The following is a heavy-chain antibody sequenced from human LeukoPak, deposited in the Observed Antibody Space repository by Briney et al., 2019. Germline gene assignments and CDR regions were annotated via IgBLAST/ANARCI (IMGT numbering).Heavy chain of an antibody. V-gene: IGHV3-7*01. J-gene: IGHJ4*02. CDR3: ASQAYYYDSSGYYHPYYFDY. CDR1: GFTFRDYY. D-gene: IGHD3-22*01. CDR2: IKQDGSEK. Sequence: PGGSLRLSCLASGFTFRDYYMTWIRQAPGKGLEWVANIKQDGSEKYYVDSVKGRFTISRDNAKNSLYLQMNSLRAEDTAVYYCASQAYYYDSSGYYHPYYFDYWGQGTLVTVSS.